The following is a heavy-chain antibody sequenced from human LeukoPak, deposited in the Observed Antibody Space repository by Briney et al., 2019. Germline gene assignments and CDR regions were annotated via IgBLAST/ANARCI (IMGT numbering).Heavy chain of an antibody. Sequence: HWASVKVSCKASAYTFTGYYMHWVRQAPGQGLEWMGWIYPNSGGTNYAQKLQGRVTMTRDTSISTAYMELSRLRSDDTAVYYCARSEQFPYYMDVWGKGTTVTVSS. CDR3: ARSEQFPYYMDV. CDR2: IYPNSGGT. V-gene: IGHV1-2*02. CDR1: AYTFTGYY. J-gene: IGHJ6*03. D-gene: IGHD6-19*01.